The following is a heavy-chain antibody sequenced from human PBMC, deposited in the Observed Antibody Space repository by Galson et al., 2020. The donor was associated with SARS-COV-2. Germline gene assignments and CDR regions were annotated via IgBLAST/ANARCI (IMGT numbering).Heavy chain of an antibody. V-gene: IGHV3-74*01. CDR3: AKEYYYESSGPLDAFDI. CDR2: ITSDGSST. J-gene: IGHJ3*02. CDR1: GFTFSTYW. D-gene: IGHD3-22*01. Sequence: GGSLRLSCAASGFTFSTYWMHWVRKAPGKGLVWVSRITSDGSSTSYADSAKGRFTISRDNAKNMLYLQMNSLRAEDTAVYYCAKEYYYESSGPLDAFDIWGQGTMVTVSS.